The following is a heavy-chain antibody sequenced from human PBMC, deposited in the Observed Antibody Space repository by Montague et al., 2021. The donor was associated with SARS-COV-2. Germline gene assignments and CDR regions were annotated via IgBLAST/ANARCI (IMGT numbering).Heavy chain of an antibody. CDR2: IYWDAYN. D-gene: IGHD4-17*01. CDR3: VHSYADYLFDY. V-gene: IGHV2-5*02. Sequence: PALVKPTQTLTLTCSFSGFSLRTSGVCVGWIRQPPGNALEWLAVIYWDAYNRYSPSLKSMLTITKDTSKNQVVLTMTNMDPVDTATYYCVHSYADYLFDYWGQGTLVRGSS. CDR1: GFSLRTSGVC. J-gene: IGHJ4*02.